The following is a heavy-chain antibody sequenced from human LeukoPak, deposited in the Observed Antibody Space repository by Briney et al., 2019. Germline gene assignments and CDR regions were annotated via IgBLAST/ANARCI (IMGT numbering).Heavy chain of an antibody. CDR1: GFTFSSYA. D-gene: IGHD6-19*01. CDR2: ISFDGSNK. J-gene: IGHJ4*02. CDR3: ATPEKQWHIFDY. Sequence: GGSLRLSCAASGFTFSSYAMHWVRQAPGKGLEWVAVISFDGSNKYYADSVRGRFTISRDNSKNTLYLQMNSLRAEDTAVYYCATPEKQWHIFDYWGQGTLVTVSS. V-gene: IGHV3-30*04.